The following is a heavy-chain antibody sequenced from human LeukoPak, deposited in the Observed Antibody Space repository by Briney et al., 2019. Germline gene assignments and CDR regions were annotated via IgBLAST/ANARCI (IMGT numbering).Heavy chain of an antibody. CDR2: ISAYNGNT. CDR3: ARASRLETTYYDFWSGYSDLDY. D-gene: IGHD3-3*01. V-gene: IGHV1-18*01. CDR1: GYTFTIYG. J-gene: IGHJ4*02. Sequence: ASVKVSCKASGYTFTIYGISWVRQAPGQGLEWMGWISAYNGNTNYAQKLQGRVTMTTDTSTSTAYMELRSLRSDDTAVYYCARASRLETTYYDFWSGYSDLDYWGQGTLVTVSS.